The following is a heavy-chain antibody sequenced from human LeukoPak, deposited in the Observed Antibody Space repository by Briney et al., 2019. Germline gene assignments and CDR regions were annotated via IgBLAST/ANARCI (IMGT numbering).Heavy chain of an antibody. Sequence: EGSLRLSCAASGVTFSVYSMNWVRQAPGKGLEWVGRIKSKTDGGTTDYAAPVKGRFTISRDDSKNTLYLQMNSLKTEDTAVYYCTTDRYDSSGYPFDYWGQGTLVTVSS. J-gene: IGHJ4*02. V-gene: IGHV3-15*01. CDR3: TTDRYDSSGYPFDY. CDR2: IKSKTDGGTT. CDR1: GVTFSVYS. D-gene: IGHD3-22*01.